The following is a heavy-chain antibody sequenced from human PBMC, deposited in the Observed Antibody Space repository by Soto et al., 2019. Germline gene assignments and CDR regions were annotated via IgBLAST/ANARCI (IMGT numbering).Heavy chain of an antibody. CDR1: GFTFSSYG. J-gene: IGHJ4*02. V-gene: IGHV3-30*02. CDR3: AKIASSSFSLPY. CDR2: IWYDGSNK. D-gene: IGHD6-6*01. Sequence: PGGSLRLSCAASGFTFSSYGMHWVRQAPGKGLEWVAIIWYDGSNKYYTDSVKGRFTISRDNSKNTLYLQMNSLRAEDTAAYYCAKIASSSFSLPYWGQGTLVTVSS.